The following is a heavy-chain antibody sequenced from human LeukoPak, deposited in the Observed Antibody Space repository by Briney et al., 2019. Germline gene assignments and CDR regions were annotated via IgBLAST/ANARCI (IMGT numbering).Heavy chain of an antibody. D-gene: IGHD2-21*02. J-gene: IGHJ6*02. Sequence: GGSLRLSCAASGFTFSNAWMTWVRQAPGKGLEGVSYISSSSSTIYYADSVKGRFTISRDNAKNSLYLQMNSLRDEDTAVYYCARDRVVVTATPRYYYGMDVWGQGTTVTVSS. CDR2: ISSSSSTI. CDR3: ARDRVVVTATPRYYYGMDV. CDR1: GFTFSNAW. V-gene: IGHV3-48*02.